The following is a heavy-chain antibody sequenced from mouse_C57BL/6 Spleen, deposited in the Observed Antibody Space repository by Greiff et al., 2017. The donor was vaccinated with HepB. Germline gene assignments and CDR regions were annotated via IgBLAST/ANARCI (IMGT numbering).Heavy chain of an antibody. J-gene: IGHJ1*03. CDR2: ISNGGGST. Sequence: EVKLVESGGGLVQPGGSLKLSCAASGFTFRDYYMYWVRQTPEKRLEWVAYISNGGGSTYYPDTVKGRFTISRDNAKNTLYLQMSRLKSEDTAMYYCAIQNYYGSSYGYFDVWGTGTTVTVSS. V-gene: IGHV5-12*01. CDR3: AIQNYYGSSYGYFDV. CDR1: GFTFRDYY. D-gene: IGHD1-1*01.